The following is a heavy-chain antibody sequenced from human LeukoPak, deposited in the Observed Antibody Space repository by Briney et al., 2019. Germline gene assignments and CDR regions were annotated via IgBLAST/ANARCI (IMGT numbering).Heavy chain of an antibody. Sequence: GWSLRLACAATGLSFGSFSMNWVGQAPGKGLEWVSYISSSRSTIYYADSVKGRFTISRDNAKNSLYLQMNSLRAEDTAVYYCARSGWYAGGYDAFDIWGQGTMVTVSS. CDR3: ARSGWYAGGYDAFDI. CDR2: ISSSRSTI. CDR1: GLSFGSFS. J-gene: IGHJ3*02. V-gene: IGHV3-48*01. D-gene: IGHD6-19*01.